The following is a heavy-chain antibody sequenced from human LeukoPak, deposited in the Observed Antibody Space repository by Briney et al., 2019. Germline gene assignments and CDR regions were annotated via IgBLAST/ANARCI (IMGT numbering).Heavy chain of an antibody. CDR1: GGSISSSCYY. D-gene: IGHD3-10*01. Sequence: SETLSLTCTVYGGSISSSCYYWGRIRQPPGKGLEWIRSMYSSGSNYYNLYLKSRVTISVDTSKSQFSLKVTSVTTADTAADYCARHYSYYGSGTYFDSWGQGTLVTVSS. CDR2: MYSSGSN. V-gene: IGHV4-39*07. J-gene: IGHJ4*02. CDR3: ARHYSYYGSGTYFDS.